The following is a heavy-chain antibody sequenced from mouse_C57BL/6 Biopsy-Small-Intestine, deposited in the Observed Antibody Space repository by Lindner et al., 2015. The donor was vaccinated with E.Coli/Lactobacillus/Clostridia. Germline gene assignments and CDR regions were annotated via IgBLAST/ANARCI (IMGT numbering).Heavy chain of an antibody. V-gene: IGHV1-4*01. D-gene: IGHD1-1*02. CDR2: VNGGNGKT. J-gene: IGHJ4*01. CDR1: IHLRQLY. Sequence: SVKVVLQGFRIHLRQLYYALGAPGPGERLEWLGWVNGGNGKTKYSPKFSHRVTLSVDTSATTAHMEVSSLTSEDTAVYYCAREGWELRIDFWGQGTLVTVSS. CDR3: AREGWELRIDF.